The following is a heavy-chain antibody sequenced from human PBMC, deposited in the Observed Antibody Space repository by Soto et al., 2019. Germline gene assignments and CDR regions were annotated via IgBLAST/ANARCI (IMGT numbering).Heavy chain of an antibody. CDR3: ARGPSIRGYDG. CDR2: INHSGST. V-gene: IGHV4-34*01. J-gene: IGHJ4*02. D-gene: IGHD5-12*01. Sequence: QVQLQQWGAGLLKPSETLSLTCAVYGGSFSGYYWSWIRQPPGKGLEWIGEINHSGSTSYNTSLKIRVTRSVDTSKNQVSLKLSSVSAADTAVYYCARGPSIRGYDGWGQGTLVTVSS. CDR1: GGSFSGYY.